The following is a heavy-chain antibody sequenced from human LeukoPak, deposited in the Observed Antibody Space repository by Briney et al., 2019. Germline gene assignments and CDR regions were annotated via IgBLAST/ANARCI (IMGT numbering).Heavy chain of an antibody. V-gene: IGHV3-53*04. CDR1: GFTVSSNY. CDR3: ARVPLRYGDYYCYGMDV. Sequence: GGSLRLSCAASGFTVSSNYMSWVRQAPGKGLEWVSVIYSGGSTYYADSVKGRFTISRHNSKNTLYLQMNSLRAEDTAVYYCARVPLRYGDYYCYGMDVWGQGTTVTVSS. CDR2: IYSGGST. D-gene: IGHD4-17*01. J-gene: IGHJ6*02.